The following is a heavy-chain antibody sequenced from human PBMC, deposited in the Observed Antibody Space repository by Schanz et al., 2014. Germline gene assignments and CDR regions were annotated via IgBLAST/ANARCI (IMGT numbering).Heavy chain of an antibody. CDR1: GFTFSSYS. Sequence: VQLVESGGGVVQPGRSLRLSCAASGFTFSSYSMNWVRQAPGKGLEWVSYISSSSSTRYYADSVKGRFTISRDNAKNSLFLQMNSLRAEDTAVYYCARDFLLEQLGYSHYYYAMDVWGRGTTVTVSS. J-gene: IGHJ6*02. CDR3: ARDFLLEQLGYSHYYYAMDV. D-gene: IGHD2-15*01. CDR2: ISSSSSTR. V-gene: IGHV3-48*01.